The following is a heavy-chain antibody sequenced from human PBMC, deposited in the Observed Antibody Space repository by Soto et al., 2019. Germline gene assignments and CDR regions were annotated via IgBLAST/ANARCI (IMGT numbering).Heavy chain of an antibody. V-gene: IGHV3-30*18. CDR1: GFTFSSYG. CDR2: ISYDGSNK. CDR3: AKNVRGVMGAFDI. D-gene: IGHD3-10*01. Sequence: GGSLRLSCAASGFTFSSYGMHWVRQAPGKGLEWVAVISYDGSNKYYADSVKGRFTISRDNSKNTLYLQMNSLRAEDTAVYYCAKNVRGVMGAFDIWGQGTMVTVSS. J-gene: IGHJ3*02.